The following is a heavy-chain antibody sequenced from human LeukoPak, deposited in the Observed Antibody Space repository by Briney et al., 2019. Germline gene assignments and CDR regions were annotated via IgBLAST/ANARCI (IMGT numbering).Heavy chain of an antibody. J-gene: IGHJ4*02. CDR3: TTVWSCMNDVSHGDFDY. CDR2: ISGSGGST. V-gene: IGHV3-23*01. CDR1: GLIFSSYC. Sequence: PGGSLRLSCAASGLIFSSYCMSWVRQAPGKGLEWVSTISGSGGSTYYADSVKGRFTISRDNSKNTVNLQMNSLRPKDTARYYDTTVWSCMNDVSHGDFDYWGQGTLVTVSS. D-gene: IGHD2-8*01.